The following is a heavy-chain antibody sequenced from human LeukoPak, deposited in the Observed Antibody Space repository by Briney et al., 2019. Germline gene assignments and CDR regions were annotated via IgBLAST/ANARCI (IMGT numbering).Heavy chain of an antibody. D-gene: IGHD2-2*01. J-gene: IGHJ4*02. CDR2: INHSGST. V-gene: IGHV4-34*01. Sequence: PSETLSLTCAVYGGSLSGYYWSWVSQPPGKGMEWVGEINHSGSTNYNPSLKSRVTISVDTSKNPFSLKLSSVTAADTAVYYCARGADIVVVPAAHRLYYFDYWGQGTLVTVSS. CDR1: GGSLSGYY. CDR3: ARGADIVVVPAAHRLYYFDY.